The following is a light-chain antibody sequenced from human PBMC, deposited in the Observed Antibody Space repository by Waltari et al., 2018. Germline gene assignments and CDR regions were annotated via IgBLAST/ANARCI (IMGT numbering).Light chain of an antibody. J-gene: IGKJ4*01. CDR2: WAS. CDR3: QQYYSLPLT. CDR1: QTVLSSSNNKNY. V-gene: IGKV4-1*01. Sequence: DIVMTQSPDSLAVSLGERATINCKSSQTVLSSSNNKNYLTWYQQKPGQPPKLLVYWASTRESGVPDRFSGSGSGTDFTLTISSLKAEDVAVYFCQQYYSLPLTFGGGTKVEIK.